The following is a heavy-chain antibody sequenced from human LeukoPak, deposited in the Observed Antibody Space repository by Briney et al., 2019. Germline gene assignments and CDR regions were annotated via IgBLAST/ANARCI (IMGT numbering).Heavy chain of an antibody. CDR1: GGSISSYY. V-gene: IGHV4-59*01. CDR3: ARGVTMVQGYYYYMDV. D-gene: IGHD3-10*01. Sequence: TSETLSLTCTVSGGSISSYYWSWIRQPPGGGLEWIGYISDTGNTNYNPSLKSRVTMSVDTSKDQFSLKLSSVTAADTAVYSCARGVTMVQGYYYYMDVWGKGTTVTVSS. CDR2: ISDTGNT. J-gene: IGHJ6*03.